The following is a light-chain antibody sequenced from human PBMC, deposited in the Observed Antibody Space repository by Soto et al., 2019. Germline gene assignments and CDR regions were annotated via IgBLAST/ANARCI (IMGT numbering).Light chain of an antibody. CDR2: AAS. J-gene: IGKJ2*01. CDR1: HNIGTY. CDR3: LQSFNSPYP. Sequence: DIQMTQSPSSLSASVGDRVTVSCRTGHNIGTYLNWYKEKPGRAPRLLIYAASTLQVGVPSRFRGSGSGTDFTLTIISLQPEDFATYYCLQSFNSPYPFGQGTTVDVK. V-gene: IGKV1-39*01.